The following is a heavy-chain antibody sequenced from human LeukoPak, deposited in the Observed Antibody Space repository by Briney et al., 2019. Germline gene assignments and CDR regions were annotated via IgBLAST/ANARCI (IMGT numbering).Heavy chain of an antibody. CDR2: INPNSGGT. J-gene: IGHJ4*02. D-gene: IGHD3-10*01. Sequence: GASVKVSCKASGYTFTGYYMHWVRQAPGQGLEWMGRINPNSGGTNYAQKFQGWVTMTRDTSISTAYMELSRLRSDDTAVYYCARADMVRGVPFDYWGQGTLVTVSS. V-gene: IGHV1-2*04. CDR3: ARADMVRGVPFDY. CDR1: GYTFTGYY.